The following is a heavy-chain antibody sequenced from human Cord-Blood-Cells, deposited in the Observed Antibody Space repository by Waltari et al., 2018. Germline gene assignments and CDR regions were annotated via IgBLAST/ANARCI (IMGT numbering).Heavy chain of an antibody. CDR1: GGPFSRYA. CDR3: ARDWAAAGTGAFDI. J-gene: IGHJ3*02. Sequence: QVQLVQSGAAVKKPGSSVKVSCKASGGPFSRYAIRWVRQAPGQGLEWMGGIIPILGIANYAQKFQGRVTITADESTSTAYMELSSLRSEDTAVYYCARDWAAAGTGAFDIWGQGTMVTVSS. CDR2: IIPILGIA. V-gene: IGHV1-69*04. D-gene: IGHD6-13*01.